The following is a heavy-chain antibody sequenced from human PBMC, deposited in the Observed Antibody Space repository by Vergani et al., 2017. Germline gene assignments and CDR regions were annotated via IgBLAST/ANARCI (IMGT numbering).Heavy chain of an antibody. CDR1: GFSFGNYA. J-gene: IGHJ4*02. V-gene: IGHV3-30-3*01. Sequence: QVKLEESGGRVVQPGRSLRLSCAASGFSFGNYAMHWVCQASGKGLEWVGVISYDGTEKKYADSVNGRFTISRDNSKKMMSLQMNSLRVEDTAVYYCARGGKGIIMVVPSTHLWGQGTQVSVS. D-gene: IGHD2-15*01. CDR3: ARGGKGIIMVVPSTHL. CDR2: ISYDGTEK.